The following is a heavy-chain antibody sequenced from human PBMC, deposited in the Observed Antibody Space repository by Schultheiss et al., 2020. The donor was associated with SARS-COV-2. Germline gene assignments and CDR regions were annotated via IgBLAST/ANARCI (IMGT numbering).Heavy chain of an antibody. CDR1: GYFISSGYY. J-gene: IGHJ2*01. CDR2: IYHSGST. CDR3: AKRTYKGYFDL. Sequence: SETLSLTCAVSGYFISSGYYWGWIRQPPGKGLEWIGEIYHSGSTNYNPSLKSRVTISVDTSKNQFSLKLSSVTAADTAVYYCAKRTYKGYFDLWGRGTLVTVSS. D-gene: IGHD1-1*01. V-gene: IGHV4-38-2*01.